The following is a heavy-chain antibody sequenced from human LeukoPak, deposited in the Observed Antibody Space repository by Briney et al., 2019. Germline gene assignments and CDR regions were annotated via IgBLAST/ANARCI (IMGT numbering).Heavy chain of an antibody. J-gene: IGHJ4*02. Sequence: ASVKVSCKASGYTFTGYYMHWVRQAPGQGLEWIGWINPNSGGTNYAQKFQGRVTMTRDTSISTAYMELSSLISDDTAVYYCARADPISPGLFDFWGQGTLVTVS. CDR2: INPNSGGT. V-gene: IGHV1-2*02. CDR3: ARADPISPGLFDF. CDR1: GYTFTGYY. D-gene: IGHD2-2*02.